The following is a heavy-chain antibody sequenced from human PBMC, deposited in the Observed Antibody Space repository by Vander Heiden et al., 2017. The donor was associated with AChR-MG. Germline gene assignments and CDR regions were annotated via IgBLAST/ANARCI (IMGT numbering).Heavy chain of an antibody. CDR2: TYNGGST. J-gene: IGHJ3*02. CDR1: GLNVISNY. CDR3: ARERLREVFDI. V-gene: IGHV3-53*01. D-gene: IGHD6-25*01. Sequence: EVQLVESGGGLIQPGGSLRLSCAASGLNVISNYMSWVRQAPGKGLEWVSTTYNGGSTTYADAVKGRFTISRDNSKNTLYLQMNSLRAEDTAVYYCARERLREVFDIWGQGTMVTVSS.